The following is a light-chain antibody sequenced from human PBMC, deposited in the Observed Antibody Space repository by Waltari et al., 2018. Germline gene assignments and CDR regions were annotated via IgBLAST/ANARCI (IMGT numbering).Light chain of an antibody. CDR1: SSDLGKFNH. V-gene: IGLV2-23*01. CDR2: EDD. Sequence: QSALAQPASVSGSHGQSITISCTGTSSDLGKFNHVSWYQQHPGKAPKLIIFEDDKRPFGVSSRFSASKSGNTASLIIAGLQVDDEADYFCCSYAGDVTYVFGAGTKVTVL. CDR3: CSYAGDVTYV. J-gene: IGLJ1*01.